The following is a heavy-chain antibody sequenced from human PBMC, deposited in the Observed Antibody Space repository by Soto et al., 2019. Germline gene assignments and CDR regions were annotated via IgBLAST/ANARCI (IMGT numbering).Heavy chain of an antibody. V-gene: IGHV3-64D*08. CDR2: ISNNGGST. CDR1: GFTFSSYA. Sequence: GGSLRLSCSASGFTFSSYAMHWVRQAPGKGLEYVSAISNNGGSTYYADSVKGRFTISRDNSKNTLYLQMSSLRAEDTAVYYCVKTVRFLEWLLVPSFFDYWGQGTLVTVSS. CDR3: VKTVRFLEWLLVPSFFDY. D-gene: IGHD3-3*01. J-gene: IGHJ4*02.